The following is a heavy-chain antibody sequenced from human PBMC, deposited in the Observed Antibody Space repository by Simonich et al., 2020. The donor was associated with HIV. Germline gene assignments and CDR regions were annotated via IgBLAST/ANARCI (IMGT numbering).Heavy chain of an antibody. CDR1: GYTFRNYA. Sequence: QVQLVQSGAEVKKPGSSVEVSCKASGYTFRNYAINWVRQAPGQGLEWMGWINTNTGNPTYAQGFTGRFVFSLDTSVSTSYLQISSLKAEDTAVYYCARDGRYYGMDVWGQGTTVTVSS. CDR3: ARDGRYYGMDV. CDR2: INTNTGNP. J-gene: IGHJ6*02. V-gene: IGHV7-4-1*02.